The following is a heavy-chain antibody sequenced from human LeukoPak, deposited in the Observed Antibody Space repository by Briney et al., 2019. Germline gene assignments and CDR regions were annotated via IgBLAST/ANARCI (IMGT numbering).Heavy chain of an antibody. CDR2: IRYDGSNK. J-gene: IGHJ4*02. V-gene: IGHV3-30*02. CDR1: GFTFSSYG. D-gene: IGHD3-10*01. Sequence: QSGGPLRLSCAASGFTFSSYGMHWVRQAPGKGLEWVAFIRYDGSNKYYADSVKGRFTISRDNSKNTLYLQMNSLRAEDTAVYYCAKDRITMVRGVQPLDYWGQGTLVTVSS. CDR3: AKDRITMVRGVQPLDY.